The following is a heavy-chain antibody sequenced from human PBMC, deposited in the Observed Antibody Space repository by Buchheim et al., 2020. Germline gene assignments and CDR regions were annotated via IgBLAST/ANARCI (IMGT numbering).Heavy chain of an antibody. V-gene: IGHV3-33*08. CDR3: ASVGSKIQLWWYFDY. D-gene: IGHD5-24*01. CDR1: GFTFSTIG. Sequence: QVQLLESGGGLVQPGRSLRLSCAASGFTFSTIGMHWVRQAPGKGLEWVAAICCDGSNKYYADSVKGRFTISRDNSKNTLYQQMNNQRAEDTAVYYCASVGSKIQLWWYFDYWGQGT. CDR2: ICCDGSNK. J-gene: IGHJ4*01.